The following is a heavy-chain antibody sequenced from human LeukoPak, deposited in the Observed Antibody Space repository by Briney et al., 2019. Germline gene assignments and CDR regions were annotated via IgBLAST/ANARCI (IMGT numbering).Heavy chain of an antibody. CDR3: ARSRDTTNYYGMDV. J-gene: IGHJ6*02. V-gene: IGHV4-4*02. Sequence: PSGTLSLTYAVSVDSISSSKWWSWVRQAPGKGLEWIGEIHPGGSTNYNPSLKSRVTMSIDKSKNQFSLKMSSVTAADTAVYYCARSRDTTNYYGMDVWGQGTTVTVSS. CDR1: VDSISSSKW. D-gene: IGHD1-26*01. CDR2: IHPGGST.